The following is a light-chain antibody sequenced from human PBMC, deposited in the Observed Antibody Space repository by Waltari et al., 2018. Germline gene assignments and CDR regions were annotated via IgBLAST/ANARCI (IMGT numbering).Light chain of an antibody. CDR3: QQYGTSPLS. V-gene: IGKV3-20*01. J-gene: IGKJ4*01. Sequence: EIVLTQSPGTLSLSPGERATLSCRASQSVTSSLAWYQHKPGQAPRLLIYGAFSRATGLPDRVGGSGSGTDFILNISRVEPEDFAIYYCQQYGTSPLSFGGGTKVEMK. CDR2: GAF. CDR1: QSVTSS.